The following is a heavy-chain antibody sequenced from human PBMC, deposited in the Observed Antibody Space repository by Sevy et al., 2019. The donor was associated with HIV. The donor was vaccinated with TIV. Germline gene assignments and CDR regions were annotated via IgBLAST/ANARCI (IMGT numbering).Heavy chain of an antibody. CDR2: FDSERGET. V-gene: IGHV1-24*01. CDR1: GYSLTELS. Sequence: ASVKVSCKVSGYSLTELSIHWVRQAPEKGLEWMGGFDSERGETMYEPKFQGRASMTEDKSTDKACMDLSSLRTKDTAIYYCATQNRITMDGGLTRDFDYWGQGTLVTVSS. J-gene: IGHJ4*02. D-gene: IGHD3-10*01. CDR3: ATQNRITMDGGLTRDFDY.